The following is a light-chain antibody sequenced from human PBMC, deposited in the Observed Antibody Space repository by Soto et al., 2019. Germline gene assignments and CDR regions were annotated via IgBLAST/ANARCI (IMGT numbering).Light chain of an antibody. V-gene: IGKV3-20*01. CDR3: QQYGSSGT. CDR2: GAS. J-gene: IGKJ1*01. CDR1: QSVTKNF. Sequence: ENVLTQSPGTLSLSPGEGATLSCRASQSVTKNFLAWYQQKPGQAPRLLIYGASSRPGGIPDRFSGSGSGTDFTLTISRLEPEDFAVYYCQQYGSSGTFGQGTKVDIK.